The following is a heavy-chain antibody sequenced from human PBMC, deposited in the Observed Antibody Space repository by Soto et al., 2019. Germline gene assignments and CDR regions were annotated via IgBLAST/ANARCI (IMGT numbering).Heavy chain of an antibody. CDR2: ISSDGSDT. J-gene: IGHJ4*02. V-gene: IGHV3-30*18. D-gene: IGHD4-17*01. CDR1: GFTFSNYG. CDR3: AKMAVYGDKRTFDS. Sequence: QVQLVESGGGVVQPGRSLTLSCAASGFTFSNYGIHWVRQAPGKGLEWVAVISSDGSDTYYAGAVKGRFTISRDNSKNTLFLQMSSLRTEDTAVYYCAKMAVYGDKRTFDSWGQGTLVTVSS.